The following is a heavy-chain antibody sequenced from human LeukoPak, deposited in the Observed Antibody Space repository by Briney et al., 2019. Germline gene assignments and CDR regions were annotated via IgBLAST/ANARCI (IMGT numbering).Heavy chain of an antibody. J-gene: IGHJ6*03. V-gene: IGHV4-34*01. Sequence: SETLPLTCAVYGGSFSHYYWSWIRQSPRMGLEWIAEINDGGTINYNPSLMSRVTISLDKSKNQFSLKLSSATAADTAVYYCARRWNYGRNYYIDVWGKGATVSVSS. CDR2: INDGGTI. D-gene: IGHD1-7*01. CDR3: ARRWNYGRNYYIDV. CDR1: GGSFSHYY.